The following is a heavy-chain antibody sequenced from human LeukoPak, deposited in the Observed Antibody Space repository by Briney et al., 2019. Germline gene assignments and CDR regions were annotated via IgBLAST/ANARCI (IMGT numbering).Heavy chain of an antibody. CDR3: ANSRYDSSGYYGIIAY. CDR1: GFTFSSYW. D-gene: IGHD3-22*01. V-gene: IGHV3-74*01. Sequence: GGSLRLSCAASGFTFSSYWMHWVRQAPGKGLVWVSRINSDGSSTSYADSVKGRFTMSRDNAKNTLYLQMDSLRAEDTAVYYCANSRYDSSGYYGIIAYWGLGTLVTVSS. J-gene: IGHJ4*02. CDR2: INSDGSST.